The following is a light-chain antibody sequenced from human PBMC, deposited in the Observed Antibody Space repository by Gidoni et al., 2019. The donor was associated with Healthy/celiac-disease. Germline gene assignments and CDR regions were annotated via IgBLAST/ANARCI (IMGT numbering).Light chain of an antibody. J-gene: IGLJ6*01. V-gene: IGLV3-21*04. CDR1: NIGSKS. CDR3: QVWDSSSDPYNV. CDR2: YDS. Sequence: YVLTQPPSVSVAPGKTARITCGGNNIGSKSVHWYQQKPGQAPVLVIYYDSDRPSGIPERFSGSNSGNTATLTISRVEAGDEADYYCQVWDSSSDPYNVFGSGTKVTVL.